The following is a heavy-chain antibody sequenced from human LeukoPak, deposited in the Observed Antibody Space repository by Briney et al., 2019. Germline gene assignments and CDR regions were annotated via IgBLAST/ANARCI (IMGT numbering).Heavy chain of an antibody. V-gene: IGHV7-4-1*02. J-gene: IGHJ4*02. CDR1: GYTFTTYS. CDR2: INTNAGNP. D-gene: IGHD5-18*01. Sequence: ASVKLSCKASGYTFTTYSMNWVRQAPGQRLEWVGWINTNAGNPTYAQAFTGRFVFSMDTSVSTAYLQISNLKAEDTAVYCCLASGYTYGGWVCYYFDHWGQGTVVTVSS. CDR3: LASGYTYGGWVCYYFDH.